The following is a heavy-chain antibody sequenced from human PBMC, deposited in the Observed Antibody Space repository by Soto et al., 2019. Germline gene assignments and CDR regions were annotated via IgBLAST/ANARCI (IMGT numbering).Heavy chain of an antibody. CDR1: GYSFISYW. V-gene: IGHV1-3*01. J-gene: IGHJ4*02. CDR3: ARSLRKNYYDSSGYQYYFDY. Sequence: GESLKISCKGSGYSFISYWIGWVRQAPGQRLEWMGWINAGNGNTKYSQKFQGRVTITRDTSASTAYMELSSLRSEDTAVYYCARSLRKNYYDSSGYQYYFDYWGQGTLVTVSS. D-gene: IGHD3-22*01. CDR2: INAGNGNT.